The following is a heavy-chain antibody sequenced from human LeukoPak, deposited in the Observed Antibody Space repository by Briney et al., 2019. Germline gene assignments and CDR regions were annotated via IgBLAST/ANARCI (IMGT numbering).Heavy chain of an antibody. D-gene: IGHD5-12*01. CDR1: GYTFTSYY. CDR3: AIRSGGYDFPPDY. CDR2: INPSSGST. V-gene: IGHV1-46*01. J-gene: IGHJ4*02. Sequence: ASVKVSCKASGYTFTSYYMHWVRQAPGQGLEWMGIINPSSGSTSYAQKFQGRVTMTRDTSTSTAYMELSSLRSEDTAVYYCAIRSGGYDFPPDYWGQGTLVTVSS.